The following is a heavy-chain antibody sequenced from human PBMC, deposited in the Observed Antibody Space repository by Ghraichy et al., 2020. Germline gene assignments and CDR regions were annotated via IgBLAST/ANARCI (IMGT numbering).Heavy chain of an antibody. J-gene: IGHJ4*02. D-gene: IGHD4-11*01. V-gene: IGHV3-48*01. CDR3: ASDPSNASHHIDY. CDR2: ISPSSIM. Sequence: SCAAAGLTASTSSINWVLQAPGKGLEWVSYISPSSIMYYADSVKGRFTISRDNAKNSVYLQMNSLRAEDTAVYYCASDPSNASHHIDYWGQGTLVTVSS. CDR1: GLTASTSS.